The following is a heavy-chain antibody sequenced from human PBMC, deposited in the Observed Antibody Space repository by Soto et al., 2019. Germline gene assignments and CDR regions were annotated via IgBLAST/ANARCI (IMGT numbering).Heavy chain of an antibody. CDR2: ISYDESNK. Sequence: QVQLVESGGGVVQPGRSLRLSCAASGFSFSSYGMHWVRQAPGKGLEWVAIISYDESNKYYADSVKGRFTIFRDNSKNTLYLQRNSLRVEETAVYYCAEDRALALQPYGMDVWGQGTTVTVSS. J-gene: IGHJ6*02. CDR1: GFSFSSYG. CDR3: AEDRALALQPYGMDV. D-gene: IGHD4-4*01. V-gene: IGHV3-30*18.